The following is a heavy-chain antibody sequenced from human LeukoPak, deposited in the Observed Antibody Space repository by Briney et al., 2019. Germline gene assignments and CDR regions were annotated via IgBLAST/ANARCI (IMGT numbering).Heavy chain of an antibody. J-gene: IGHJ4*02. V-gene: IGHV3-21*01. CDR2: ISSSSSYI. CDR1: GFTFSSYS. CDR3: ARGQQQLVATNFDY. D-gene: IGHD6-13*01. Sequence: KPGGSLRLSCAASGFTFSSYSMNWVRQAPGKGREWVSSISSSSSYIYYADSVKGRFTISRDNAKNSLYLQMNSLRAEDTAVYYCARGQQQLVATNFDYWGQGTLVTVSS.